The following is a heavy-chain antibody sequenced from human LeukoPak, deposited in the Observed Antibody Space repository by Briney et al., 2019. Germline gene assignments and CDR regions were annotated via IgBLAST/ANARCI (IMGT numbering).Heavy chain of an antibody. CDR1: GYTFTTYG. J-gene: IGHJ6*03. V-gene: IGHV1-69*06. Sequence: ASVKVSCKASGYTFTTYGLSWVRQAPGQGLEWMGGIIPIFGTANYAQKFQGRVTITADKSTSTAYMELSSLRSEDTAVYYCATREGYYYYYMDVWGKGTTVTVSS. CDR3: ATREGYYYYYMDV. CDR2: IIPIFGTA.